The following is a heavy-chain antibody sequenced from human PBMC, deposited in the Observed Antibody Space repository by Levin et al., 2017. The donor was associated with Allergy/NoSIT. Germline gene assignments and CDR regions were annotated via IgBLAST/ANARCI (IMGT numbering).Heavy chain of an antibody. D-gene: IGHD4-17*01. V-gene: IGHV1-18*01. Sequence: GGSLKISCKASGYTFSNYAISWVRQAPGQGLEWMGWISDYTGKRNYAQKFQGRVTMTTDTSTSTAYMELGSLRSDDAAVYYCARMGLLFVDDNGDYGRQYFYMDVWGKGTAVTVSS. CDR1: GYTFSNYA. CDR3: ARMGLLFVDDNGDYGRQYFYMDV. J-gene: IGHJ6*03. CDR2: ISDYTGKR.